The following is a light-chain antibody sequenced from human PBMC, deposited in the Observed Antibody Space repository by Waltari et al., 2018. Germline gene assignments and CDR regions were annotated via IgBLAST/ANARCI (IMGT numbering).Light chain of an antibody. CDR3: QQSYSTPDT. CDR2: AAS. V-gene: IGKV1-39*01. CDR1: QSIISY. Sequence: DIQMTQSTSSLSASVGDRVTNTCRASQSIISYLNWYQQKPGKSPKLLIYAASSLQSGVPSRFSGSGSGTDFTLTISSLQPEDFATYYCQQSYSTPDTFGQGTKLEIK. J-gene: IGKJ2*01.